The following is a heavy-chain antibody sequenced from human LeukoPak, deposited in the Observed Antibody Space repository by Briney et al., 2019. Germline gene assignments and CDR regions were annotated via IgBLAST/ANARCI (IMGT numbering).Heavy chain of an antibody. D-gene: IGHD4-23*01. CDR3: ARDRGYGGKYYYYMDV. CDR1: GYTFSDYY. V-gene: IGHV1-2*02. J-gene: IGHJ6*03. Sequence: ASVKVSCKASGYTFSDYYIHWVRQAPGQGLEWMGWIDPNSGGTKYEQTFQGRVTMTRDTSISTAYMELSRLRSDDTAVYYCARDRGYGGKYYYYMDVWGKGTTVTVSS. CDR2: IDPNSGGT.